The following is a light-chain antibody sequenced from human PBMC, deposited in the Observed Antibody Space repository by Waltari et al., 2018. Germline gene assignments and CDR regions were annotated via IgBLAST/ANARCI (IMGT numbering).Light chain of an antibody. V-gene: IGKV3-15*01. CDR1: PSVSSN. J-gene: IGKJ1*01. CDR2: GAS. CDR3: QQYNNWLLLT. Sequence: EIVMPQSPATLPVSPGEKATLSCRASPSVSSNLAWYQQKPGQAPRLLIYGASTRATGIPARFSGSGSGTEFTLTISSLQSEDFAVYYCQQYNNWLLLTFGQGTNVEIK.